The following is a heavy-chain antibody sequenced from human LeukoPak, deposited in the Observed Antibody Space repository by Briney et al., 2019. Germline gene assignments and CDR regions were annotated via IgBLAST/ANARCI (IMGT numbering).Heavy chain of an antibody. J-gene: IGHJ4*02. CDR3: ARQHALFDYYDSSGYYMN. CDR1: GYTFTGYY. D-gene: IGHD3-22*01. CDR2: INPNSGGT. Sequence: ASVKVSCKASGYTFTGYYMHWVRQAPGQGLEWMGWINPNSGGTNYAQKFQGRVTMTRDTSISTAYMELSRLRSDDTAVYYCARQHALFDYYDSSGYYMNWGQGTLVTVSS. V-gene: IGHV1-2*02.